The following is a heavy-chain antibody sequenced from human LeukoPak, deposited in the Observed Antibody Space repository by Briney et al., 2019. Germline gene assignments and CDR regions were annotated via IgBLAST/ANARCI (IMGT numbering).Heavy chain of an antibody. CDR2: ISGSGDST. CDR1: GFTFGSYS. D-gene: IGHD6-19*01. J-gene: IGHJ4*02. CDR3: ARGFKYSSGWYNFDY. V-gene: IGHV3-23*01. Sequence: GGSLRLSCAGSGFTFGSYSMSWVRQAPGKGLEWVSVISGSGDSTFYTDFVKGRFTISRDNSKNTLYLQMNSLRAEDTAVYYCARGFKYSSGWYNFDYWGQGTLVTVSS.